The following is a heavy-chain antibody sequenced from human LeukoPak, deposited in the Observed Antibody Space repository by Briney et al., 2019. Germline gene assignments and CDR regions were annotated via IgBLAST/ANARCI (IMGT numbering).Heavy chain of an antibody. J-gene: IGHJ5*02. CDR3: ARVWPDSSGYWFDP. CDR1: GGSISSSSYY. D-gene: IGHD3-22*01. V-gene: IGHV4-39*07. Sequence: SETLSLTCIVSGGSISSSSYYWGWIRQPPGKGLEWIGSIYYSGSTYYNPSLKSRVTISVDTSKNQFSLKLSSVTAADTAVYYCARVWPDSSGYWFDPWGQGTLVTVSS. CDR2: IYYSGST.